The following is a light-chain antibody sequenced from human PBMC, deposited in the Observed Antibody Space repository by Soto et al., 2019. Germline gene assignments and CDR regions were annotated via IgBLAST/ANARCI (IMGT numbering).Light chain of an antibody. CDR3: QQYVGWT. Sequence: EIVLTQSPGTLSVSPGERATLSCRASQTISSDYLAWYQQKPGQAPSLLIYGTSSRATGIPVRFSGSGSGTDFTLTISRLEPEDSAIYYCQQYVGWTFGQGTKVEIK. J-gene: IGKJ1*01. V-gene: IGKV3-20*01. CDR1: QTISSDY. CDR2: GTS.